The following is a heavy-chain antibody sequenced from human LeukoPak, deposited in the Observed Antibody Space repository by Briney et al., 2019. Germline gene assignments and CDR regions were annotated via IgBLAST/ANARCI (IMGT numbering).Heavy chain of an antibody. CDR3: AKVRGYCSSTSCYGPLDY. J-gene: IGHJ4*02. CDR1: GFTFSSYA. D-gene: IGHD2-2*01. V-gene: IGHV3-23*01. Sequence: GGSLRLSCAASGFTFSSYAMSLVRLAPGKGLEWVSAISRSGGSTYYADSVKGRFTISRDNSKNTLYLQMNSLRAEDTAVYYCAKVRGYCSSTSCYGPLDYWGQGTLVTVSS. CDR2: ISRSGGST.